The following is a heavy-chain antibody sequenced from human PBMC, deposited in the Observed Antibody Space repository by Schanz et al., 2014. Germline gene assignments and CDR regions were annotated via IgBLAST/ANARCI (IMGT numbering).Heavy chain of an antibody. V-gene: IGHV4-59*12. CDR2: IYFSGST. D-gene: IGHD3-16*01. J-gene: IGHJ4*02. Sequence: QVQLQESGPGLVKPSETLSLTCTVSTGSINSYYWSWIRQPPGKRLEWIGYIYFSGSTKYNPSLKKGVTISLHRPKRHFPLQLTSVTAADTAVYFCARGGEPAFDYWGPGTLVTVSS. CDR3: ARGGEPAFDY. CDR1: TGSINSYY.